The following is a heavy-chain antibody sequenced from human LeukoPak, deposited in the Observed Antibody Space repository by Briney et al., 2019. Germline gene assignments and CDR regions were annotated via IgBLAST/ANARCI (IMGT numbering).Heavy chain of an antibody. CDR2: ISSTSTYI. CDR3: AVNNYNYGMDV. V-gene: IGHV3-21*01. Sequence: GESLRLSCAASGFTFSSHSMNWVRQAPGKGLEWVSSISSTSTYIYYADSLKGRFTISRDNAKNSLYLQMNSLRAEDTAVYYCAVNNYNYGMDVWGQGTTVTVSS. J-gene: IGHJ6*02. CDR1: GFTFSSHS.